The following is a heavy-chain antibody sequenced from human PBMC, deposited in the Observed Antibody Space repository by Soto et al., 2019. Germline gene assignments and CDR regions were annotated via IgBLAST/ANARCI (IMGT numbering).Heavy chain of an antibody. CDR2: TTPILGTT. Sequence: QVQLVQSGAEVKKPGSSVKVSCKASGGTLNTYAINWVRQAPGQGFEWMGGTTPILGTTDYAQKFQGRLTISADEARTTLYMELTSLTSDDTAVYYCTRSESSDTGDHWGQGTLVVVSS. CDR3: TRSESSDTGDH. V-gene: IGHV1-69*01. CDR1: GGTLNTYA. D-gene: IGHD3-22*01. J-gene: IGHJ4*02.